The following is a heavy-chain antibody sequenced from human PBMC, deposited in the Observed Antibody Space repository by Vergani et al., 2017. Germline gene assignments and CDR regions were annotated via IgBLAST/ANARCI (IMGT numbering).Heavy chain of an antibody. CDR2: ISNSGNTI. Sequence: QVQLVESGGGLVKPGGSLRLSCAASGFSFSDHYMTWIRQAPGKGLEWVSYISNSGNTIEYADSVKGRFSISRDNAKSSLFLQMDSLRAEDTAVYYCARDHSNYNNYPGAFDSWLEGSMVTVSP. CDR1: GFSFSDHY. CDR3: ARDHSNYNNYPGAFDS. D-gene: IGHD4-11*01. J-gene: IGHJ3*02. V-gene: IGHV3-11*01.